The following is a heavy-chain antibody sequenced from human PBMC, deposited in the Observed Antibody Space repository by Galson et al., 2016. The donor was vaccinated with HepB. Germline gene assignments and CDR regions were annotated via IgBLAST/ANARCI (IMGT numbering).Heavy chain of an antibody. CDR2: IWPHDSDT. D-gene: IGHD3-22*01. CDR3: SRGKSGVIPNFDS. J-gene: IGHJ4*02. CDR1: GYSFTSYW. V-gene: IGHV5-51*01. Sequence: QSGAEVKRPGESLKISCKGSGYSFTSYWIGWVRQRPGKGLEWMGVIWPHDSDTRYSPSFRGQVTMSADKSINTAYLQWSSLKASDTAMYYCSRGKSGVIPNFDSWGQGTLVTVSS.